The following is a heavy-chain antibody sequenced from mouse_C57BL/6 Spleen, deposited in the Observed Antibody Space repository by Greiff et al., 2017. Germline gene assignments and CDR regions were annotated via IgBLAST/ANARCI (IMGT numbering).Heavy chain of an antibody. Sequence: QVQLQQPGAELVKPGASVKLSCKASGYTFTSYWMHWVKQRPGQGLEWIGMIHPNSGSTNYNEKFKSKATLTLDKSSSAAYMQLSSLTAEDSAVYYCARGRDAMDYWGQGTSVTVSS. V-gene: IGHV1-64*01. CDR1: GYTFTSYW. CDR3: ARGRDAMDY. CDR2: IHPNSGST. J-gene: IGHJ4*01.